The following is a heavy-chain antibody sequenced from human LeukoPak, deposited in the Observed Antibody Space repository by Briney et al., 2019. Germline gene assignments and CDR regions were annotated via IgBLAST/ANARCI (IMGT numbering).Heavy chain of an antibody. CDR3: ARVGRYGYNLEYFDY. CDR2: IYYSGST. D-gene: IGHD5-24*01. V-gene: IGHV4-59*01. Sequence: SETLSLTCTVSGGSISSYYWSWIRQPPGKGLEWIGYIYYSGSTNYNPSLKSRVTISVDTSKNQSSLKLSSVTAADTAVYYCARVGRYGYNLEYFDYWGQGTLVTASS. CDR1: GGSISSYY. J-gene: IGHJ4*02.